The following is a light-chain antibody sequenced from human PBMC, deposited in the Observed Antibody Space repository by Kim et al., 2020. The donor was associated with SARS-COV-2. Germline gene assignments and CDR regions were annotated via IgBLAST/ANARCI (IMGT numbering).Light chain of an antibody. J-gene: IGLJ1*01. CDR2: YES. V-gene: IGLV3-21*01. Sequence: PGQKARIHWEGNNIGGHSVHWYQQKAGPAPVLVIYYESDRPSGIPERFSGSKAATTATLTISRVEAGDEADYYCQVWDTDTDDYVFGTGTKVTVL. CDR3: QVWDTDTDDYV. CDR1: NIGGHS.